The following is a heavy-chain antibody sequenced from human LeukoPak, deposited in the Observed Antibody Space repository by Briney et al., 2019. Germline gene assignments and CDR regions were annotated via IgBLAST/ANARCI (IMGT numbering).Heavy chain of an antibody. CDR1: GFTFTDYA. Sequence: GGSLRLSCAASGFTFTDYAITWVRQAPGKGLEWVSAVSGSGGSTYYADSVKGRFTISRDNSKNSLYLQMNSLRAEDTALYYCARDPVTMVRGAMDYGMDVWGQGTTVTVSS. D-gene: IGHD3-10*01. V-gene: IGHV3-23*01. CDR2: VSGSGGST. J-gene: IGHJ6*02. CDR3: ARDPVTMVRGAMDYGMDV.